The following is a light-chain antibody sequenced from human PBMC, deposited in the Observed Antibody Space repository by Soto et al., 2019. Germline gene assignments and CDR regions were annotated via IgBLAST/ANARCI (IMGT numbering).Light chain of an antibody. CDR2: DVN. CDR3: SSYSTTNILV. Sequence: QSVLTQPPSASGSPGQSVTISCTGTSGDIGGYDYVSWYQQHPGRAPKLILYDVNNRPSGVSNHFSGSKSGNTASLVISGLQANDEADYYCSSYSTTNILVFGSGTKLTVL. J-gene: IGLJ1*01. V-gene: IGLV2-14*03. CDR1: SGDIGGYDY.